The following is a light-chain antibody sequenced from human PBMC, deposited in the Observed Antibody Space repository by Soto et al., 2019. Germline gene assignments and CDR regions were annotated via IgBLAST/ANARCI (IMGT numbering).Light chain of an antibody. CDR1: QSVSSN. Sequence: EIVMTQSPATLSVSPGERATLSCRASQSVSSNLAWYQQKPGQAPRLLIYGASTRATGIPARFSGSGSGTEFTLTISSLQSEDFAVYDCQQDNNWPPVYTFGQGTKLEIK. V-gene: IGKV3-15*01. CDR3: QQDNNWPPVYT. CDR2: GAS. J-gene: IGKJ2*01.